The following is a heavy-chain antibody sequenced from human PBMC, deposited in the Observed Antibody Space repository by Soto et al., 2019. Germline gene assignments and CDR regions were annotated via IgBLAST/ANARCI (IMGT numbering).Heavy chain of an antibody. CDR3: AKDWVFRHINYYYGLDV. CDR2: ISYDGSNK. Sequence: QVQVVESGGGVVQPGRSLRLSCAASGFSFSSYGMHWVRQAPGKGLEWVAVISYDGSNKYYADSVKGRFTISRDNPMNSLYLQMNSLRAEDTAVYYCAKDWVFRHINYYYGLDVWGPGTTVTVSS. J-gene: IGHJ6*02. D-gene: IGHD2-21*01. V-gene: IGHV3-30*18. CDR1: GFSFSSYG.